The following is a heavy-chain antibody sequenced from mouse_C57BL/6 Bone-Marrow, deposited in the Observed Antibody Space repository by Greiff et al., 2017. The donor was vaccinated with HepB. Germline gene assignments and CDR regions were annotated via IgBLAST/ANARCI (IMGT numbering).Heavy chain of an antibody. J-gene: IGHJ3*01. Sequence: QVQLKQPGAELVKPGASVKLSCKASGYTFTSYGISWVKQRTGQGLEWIGEIYPRSGNTYYNEKFKGKATLTADKSSSTAYMELRSLTSEDSAVYFCAQLPWFAYWGQGTLVTVSA. CDR2: IYPRSGNT. D-gene: IGHD4-1*02. CDR3: AQLPWFAY. CDR1: GYTFTSYG. V-gene: IGHV1-81*01.